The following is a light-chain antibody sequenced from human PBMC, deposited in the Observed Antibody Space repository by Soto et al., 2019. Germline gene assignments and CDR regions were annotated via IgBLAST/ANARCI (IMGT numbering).Light chain of an antibody. CDR3: QQYDSVPRT. J-gene: IGKJ2*01. V-gene: IGKV1-33*01. CDR1: QDISKY. CDR2: HSS. Sequence: DIQMTQSPSSLSPSVGDRVTITCQASQDISKYLNWYQQKPGKAPKLLIYHSSNLETGVPSRFSGSGSGTHFTLTISSLQPEDIATYFCQQYDSVPRTFGQGTKLEIK.